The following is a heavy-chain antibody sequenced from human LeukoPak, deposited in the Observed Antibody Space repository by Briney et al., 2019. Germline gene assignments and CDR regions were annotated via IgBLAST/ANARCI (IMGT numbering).Heavy chain of an antibody. Sequence: VASVKVSCKASGYMFTKYGFSWVRQAPGQGLEWMGWISAYNGNTKYAEKLQGRVTMTTDTSTSTADMELRSLRSDDTAVYYCVIDRSYSSGWYPRGYFDYWGQGTLVTVSS. CDR3: VIDRSYSSGWYPRGYFDY. J-gene: IGHJ4*02. D-gene: IGHD6-19*01. CDR2: ISAYNGNT. V-gene: IGHV1-18*01. CDR1: GYMFTKYG.